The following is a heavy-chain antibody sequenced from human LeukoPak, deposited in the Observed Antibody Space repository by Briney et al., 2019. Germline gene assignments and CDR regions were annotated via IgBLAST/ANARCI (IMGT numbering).Heavy chain of an antibody. CDR1: GGSISNSSYY. V-gene: IGHV4-39*01. D-gene: IGHD3-9*01. J-gene: IGHJ4*02. Sequence: PSETLSLTCTVSGGSISNSSYYWGWIRQPPGKGLEWIGSIYYSGSTYYNPSLKSRVTISVDTSKNQFSLKLSSVTAADTAVYYCVSLRYFDWLSSFDYWGQGTLVTVSS. CDR3: VSLRYFDWLSSFDY. CDR2: IYYSGST.